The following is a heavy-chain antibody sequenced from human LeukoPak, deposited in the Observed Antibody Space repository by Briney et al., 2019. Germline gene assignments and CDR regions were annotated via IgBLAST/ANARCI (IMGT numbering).Heavy chain of an antibody. CDR2: ILSSGTTT. V-gene: IGHV4-59*01. J-gene: IGHJ4*02. D-gene: IGHD1-1*01. CDR1: GGSISPYY. Sequence: PSETLSLTCTVSGGSISPYYWSWIRQPPGKGLEWIGYILSSGTTTNYNPSLKSRVTISVDTSKNQFSLKLSSVTAADTAVDHCARVGDWNDLVYWGQGILVTVSS. CDR3: ARVGDWNDLVY.